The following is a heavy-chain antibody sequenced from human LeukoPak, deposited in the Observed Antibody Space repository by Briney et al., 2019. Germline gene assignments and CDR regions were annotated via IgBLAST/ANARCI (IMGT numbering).Heavy chain of an antibody. Sequence: PSETLSLTCAVSGGSISSSNWWSWVRQPPGKGLEWIGEIYHSGSTNYNPSLKSRVTISVDKSKNQFSLKLSSVTAADTAVYYCARDNIPVAGTGLSWFDPWGQGTLVTVSS. CDR3: ARDNIPVAGTGLSWFDP. CDR1: GGSISSSNW. D-gene: IGHD6-13*01. CDR2: IYHSGST. J-gene: IGHJ5*02. V-gene: IGHV4-4*02.